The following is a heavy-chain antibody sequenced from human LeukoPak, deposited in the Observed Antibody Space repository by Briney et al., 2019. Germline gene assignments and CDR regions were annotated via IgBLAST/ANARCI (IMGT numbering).Heavy chain of an antibody. Sequence: PGGSLRLSCAASGFTFSSYWMHWVRQAPEKGLVWVSRINSDGSSTGYADSVKGRFTISRDNAKNTLYLQMNSLRAEDTAVYYCARDSQNFDWLLSDPFDYWGQGTLVTVSS. D-gene: IGHD3-9*01. CDR3: ARDSQNFDWLLSDPFDY. V-gene: IGHV3-74*01. CDR1: GFTFSSYW. J-gene: IGHJ4*02. CDR2: INSDGSST.